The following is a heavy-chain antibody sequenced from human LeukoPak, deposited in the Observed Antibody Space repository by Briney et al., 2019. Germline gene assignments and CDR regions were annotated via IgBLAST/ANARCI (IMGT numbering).Heavy chain of an antibody. CDR3: ASQGKKDIVVVPAAIHSYYYYYMDV. Sequence: SVKVSCKASGGTFSSYAISWVRQAPGQGLEWMGGIIPIFGTANYAQKFQGRVTITTDESTSTAYMELSSLRSEDTAVYYCASQGKKDIVVVPAAIHSYYYYYMDVWGKGTTVTVSS. CDR1: GGTFSSYA. V-gene: IGHV1-69*05. D-gene: IGHD2-2*02. J-gene: IGHJ6*03. CDR2: IIPIFGTA.